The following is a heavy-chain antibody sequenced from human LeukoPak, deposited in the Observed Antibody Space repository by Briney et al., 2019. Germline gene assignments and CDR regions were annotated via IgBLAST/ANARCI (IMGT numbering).Heavy chain of an antibody. CDR1: GYTFTGYY. CDR2: INPNSGGT. CDR3: ARGLDYYDSSGLER. D-gene: IGHD3-22*01. Sequence: GASVKVSCKASGYTFTGYYMHWVRQAPGQGLEWMGWINPNSGGTNYAQKFQGRVTMTRDPSISTAYMELSRLRSDDTAVYYGARGLDYYDSSGLERWGQGTLVTVSS. V-gene: IGHV1-2*02. J-gene: IGHJ4*02.